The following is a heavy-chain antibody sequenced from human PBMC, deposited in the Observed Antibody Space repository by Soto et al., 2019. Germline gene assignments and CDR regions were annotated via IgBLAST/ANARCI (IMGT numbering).Heavy chain of an antibody. Sequence: SGPTLVNPTQTLTLTCTFSGFSLSTSGMCVSWIRQPPGKALEWLARIDWDDDKYYSTSLKTRLTISKDTSKNQVVLTMTNMDPVDTATYHCARMGQYYDILTGYWSGYYFDYWGQGTLVTVSS. CDR1: GFSLSTSGMC. V-gene: IGHV2-70*11. CDR3: ARMGQYYDILTGYWSGYYFDY. J-gene: IGHJ4*02. CDR2: IDWDDDK. D-gene: IGHD3-9*01.